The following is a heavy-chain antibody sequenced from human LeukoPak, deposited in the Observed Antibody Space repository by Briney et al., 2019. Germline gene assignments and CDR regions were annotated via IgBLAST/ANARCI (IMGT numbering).Heavy chain of an antibody. J-gene: IGHJ4*02. CDR1: RIIFSGYG. CDR3: AKVGSGWYGVDY. Sequence: QPGGSLRLSCAASRIIFSGYGMHWVRQAPGKGLEWVAFIRYDGSNKYYADSVKGRFTISRDNSKNTLYLQMNSLRGEDTAVYYCAKVGSGWYGVDYWGQGTLVTVSS. CDR2: IRYDGSNK. V-gene: IGHV3-30*02. D-gene: IGHD6-19*01.